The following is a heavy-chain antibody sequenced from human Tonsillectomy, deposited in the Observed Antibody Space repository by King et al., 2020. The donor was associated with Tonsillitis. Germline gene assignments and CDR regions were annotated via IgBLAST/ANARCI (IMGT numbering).Heavy chain of an antibody. CDR1: GFTLSSYA. CDR3: AGEQWLVPSPFDY. Sequence: VQLVESGGGVVQPGRSLRLSCAASGFTLSSYAMHWVRQAPGKGLEWVAVISYDGSNKYYADSVKGRFTISRDNSKNTLYLQMNSLRTEDTAVYFCAGEQWLVPSPFDYWGQGTLVTVSS. V-gene: IGHV3-30*01. D-gene: IGHD6-19*01. J-gene: IGHJ4*02. CDR2: ISYDGSNK.